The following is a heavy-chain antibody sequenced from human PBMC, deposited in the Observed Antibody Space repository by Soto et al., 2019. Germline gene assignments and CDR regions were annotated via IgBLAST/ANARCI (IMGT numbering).Heavy chain of an antibody. CDR3: AKDGAKGWVAAAGTEYFQH. Sequence: QVQLVESGGGVVQPGRSLRLSCAASGFTFSSYGMHWVRQAPGKGLEWVAVISYDGSNKYYADSVKGRFTISRDNSKNXLXXQMNSLRAEDTAVYYCAKDGAKGWVAAAGTEYFQHWGQGTLVTVSS. CDR2: ISYDGSNK. J-gene: IGHJ1*01. CDR1: GFTFSSYG. D-gene: IGHD6-13*01. V-gene: IGHV3-30*18.